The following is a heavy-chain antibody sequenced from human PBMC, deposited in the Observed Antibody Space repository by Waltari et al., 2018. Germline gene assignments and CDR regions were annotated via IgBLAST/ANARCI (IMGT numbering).Heavy chain of an antibody. D-gene: IGHD4-4*01. J-gene: IGHJ4*02. CDR3: TMRYTRRDYSPFDF. CDR2: IYRSGTT. Sequence: QVQLQESGPGLVRPSEILSLTCGVSGYSISSGYYWGWIRQPPGKGLEWIGSIYRSGTTYYNPSIESRVTMSVDTSKNQFSLKMSPVTAADTTVYYCTMRYTRRDYSPFDFWGQGTLVTVSS. CDR1: GYSISSGYY. V-gene: IGHV4-38-2*01.